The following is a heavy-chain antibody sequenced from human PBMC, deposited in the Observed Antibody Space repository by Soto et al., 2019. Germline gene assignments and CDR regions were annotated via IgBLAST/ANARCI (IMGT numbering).Heavy chain of an antibody. CDR2: TFYRSKWYN. CDR3: ARDPRDSWTDVWFDS. Sequence: SQTLSLTCAISGDSVSSNSAAWNWIRQSPSRGLEWLGRTFYRSKWYNDYAVSVKSRITINPDTSKNQFSLHLNSVSPEDTAVYFCARDPRDSWTDVWFDSWGQGTLVTVSS. CDR1: GDSVSSNSAA. V-gene: IGHV6-1*01. D-gene: IGHD1-20*01. J-gene: IGHJ5*01.